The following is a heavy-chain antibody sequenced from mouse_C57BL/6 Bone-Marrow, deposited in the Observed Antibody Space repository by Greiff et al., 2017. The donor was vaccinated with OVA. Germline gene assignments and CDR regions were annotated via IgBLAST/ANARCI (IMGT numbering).Heavy chain of an antibody. Sequence: DVMLVESGGGLVKPGGSLKLSCAASGFTFSSYAMSWVRQTPEKRLEWVATISDGGSYTYYPDNVKGRFTISRDNAKNNLYLQMSHLKSEDTAMYYCARDYYALYYFDYWGQGTTLTLSS. V-gene: IGHV5-4*01. J-gene: IGHJ2*01. CDR3: ARDYYALYYFDY. CDR2: ISDGGSYT. CDR1: GFTFSSYA. D-gene: IGHD1-1*01.